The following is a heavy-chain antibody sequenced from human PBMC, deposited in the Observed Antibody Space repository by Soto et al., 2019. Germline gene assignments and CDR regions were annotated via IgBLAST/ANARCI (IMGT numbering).Heavy chain of an antibody. CDR2: INHSGST. J-gene: IGHJ4*02. D-gene: IGHD4-17*01. CDR1: GGSFSGYY. Sequence: QVQLQQWGAGLLKPSETLSLTCAVYGGSFSGYYWSWIRQPPGKGLEWIGEINHSGSTNYNPSLKSRVNISVDTSKSQFSLKMSSVTAADTAVYYCARPRVDYGGNSPFDYWGQGTLVTVSS. V-gene: IGHV4-34*01. CDR3: ARPRVDYGGNSPFDY.